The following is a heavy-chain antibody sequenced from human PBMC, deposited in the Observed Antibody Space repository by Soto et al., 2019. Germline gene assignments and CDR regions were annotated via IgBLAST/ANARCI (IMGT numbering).Heavy chain of an antibody. CDR3: AKVMVPPMNMVRGVYYYYGMDV. V-gene: IGHV3-74*01. D-gene: IGHD3-10*01. CDR2: INTDGTTT. J-gene: IGHJ6*02. Sequence: GGSPILSSAFSGLTSSSYLMHLVRQAPGKGLVWVSRINTDGTTTTYADSVKGRFTISRDNSKNTLYLQMNSLRAEDTAVYYCAKVMVPPMNMVRGVYYYYGMDVWGQGTTVTVSS. CDR1: GLTSSSYL.